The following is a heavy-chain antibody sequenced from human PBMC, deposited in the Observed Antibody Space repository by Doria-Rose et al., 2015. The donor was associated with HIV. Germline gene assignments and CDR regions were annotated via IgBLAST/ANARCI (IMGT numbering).Heavy chain of an antibody. J-gene: IGHJ4*02. V-gene: IGHV2-26*01. CDR2: IFSDDER. D-gene: IGHD6-13*01. Sequence: QITLKESGPVLVKPTETLTLTCTVSGVSLSSPGMGVSWIRQTPGKALEWLATIFSDDERSYKTSLTSRLTISRGTSKSQVVLTMTDMDPVDTATYYCARIKSSRWYHKYYFGFWGQGTLVIVSA. CDR3: ARIKSSRWYHKYYFGF. CDR1: GVSLSSPGMG.